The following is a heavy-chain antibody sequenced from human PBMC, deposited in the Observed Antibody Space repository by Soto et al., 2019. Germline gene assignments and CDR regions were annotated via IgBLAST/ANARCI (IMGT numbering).Heavy chain of an antibody. J-gene: IGHJ6*02. CDR1: GGSISSFY. V-gene: IGHV4-4*07. Sequence: PSETLSLSCTVSGGSISSFYWSWIRQPAGKGLEWIGRIYTSGSTNYNPSLKSRVTMSVDTSKNQFSLKLTSVTAADTAVYHCATDLGYFDSGSSANNYYYGMDVWGRGTTVTVSS. CDR3: ATDLGYFDSGSSANNYYYGMDV. D-gene: IGHD3-10*01. CDR2: IYTSGST.